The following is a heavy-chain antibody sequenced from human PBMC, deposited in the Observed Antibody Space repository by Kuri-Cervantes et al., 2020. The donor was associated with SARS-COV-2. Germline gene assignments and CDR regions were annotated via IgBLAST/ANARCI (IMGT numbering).Heavy chain of an antibody. CDR1: GYSISSGGYS. D-gene: IGHD3-3*01. J-gene: IGHJ1*01. Sequence: SETLSLTCAVSGYSISSGGYSWGWIRQPPGKGLEWIGSIYQAGSTFYNPSLKSRVSISLDRSKNQCSLNLSSVTAADTAVYYCVAAILGVDTGYFQHWGQGTLVTVSS. CDR2: IYQAGST. CDR3: VAAILGVDTGYFQH. V-gene: IGHV4-30-2*01.